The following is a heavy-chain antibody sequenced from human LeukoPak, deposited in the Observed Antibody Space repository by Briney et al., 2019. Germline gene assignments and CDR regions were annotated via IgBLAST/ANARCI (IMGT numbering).Heavy chain of an antibody. D-gene: IGHD3-3*01. CDR1: GYTFTSYG. J-gene: IGHJ5*02. CDR3: ARGLTGYDFWSGSDP. CDR2: ISAYSGDT. V-gene: IGHV1-18*01. Sequence: ASVKVSCKASGYTFTSYGISWVRQAPGQGLEWMGWISAYSGDTNYAQKFQGRATMTTDTSTSTAYMELRSLSSDDTAVYYCARGLTGYDFWSGSDPWGQGTLVTVSS.